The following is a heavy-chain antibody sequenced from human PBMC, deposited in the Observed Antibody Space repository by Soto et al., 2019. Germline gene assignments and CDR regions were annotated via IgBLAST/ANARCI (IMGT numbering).Heavy chain of an antibody. J-gene: IGHJ6*03. CDR2: IYPGDSDT. D-gene: IGHD3-10*01. CDR1: GYSFTSYW. Sequence: GESLKISCKGSGYSFTSYWIGWVRQMPGKGLEWMGIIYPGDSDTRYSPSFQGQVTISADKSISTAYLQWSSLKASDTAMYYCARSTEYYYGSGSPPPHYYYYYMDVWGKGTTVTVSS. V-gene: IGHV5-51*01. CDR3: ARSTEYYYGSGSPPPHYYYYYMDV.